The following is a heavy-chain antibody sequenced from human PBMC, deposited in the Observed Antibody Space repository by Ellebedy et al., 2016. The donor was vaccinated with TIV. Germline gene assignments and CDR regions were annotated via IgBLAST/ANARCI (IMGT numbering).Heavy chain of an antibody. J-gene: IGHJ5*01. D-gene: IGHD3-3*01. V-gene: IGHV4-39*07. CDR1: GGSISSSSYY. CDR2: IYYSGST. Sequence: SETLSLTXTVSGGSISSSSYYWGWIRQPPGKGLEWIGSIYYSGSTYYNPSLKSRVTISVDTSKNQFSLKLSSVTAADTAVYYCASRITIFGGFNSWGQGTLVTVSS. CDR3: ASRITIFGGFNS.